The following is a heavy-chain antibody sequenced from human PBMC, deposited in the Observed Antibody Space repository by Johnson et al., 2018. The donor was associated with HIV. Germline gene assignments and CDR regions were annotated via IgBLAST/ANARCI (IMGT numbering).Heavy chain of an antibody. CDR2: IYSGDNT. V-gene: IGHV3-66*01. CDR1: GFTFSSNS. J-gene: IGHJ3*02. Sequence: VQLVESGGGVVQPGRSLRLSCAASGFTFSSNSMSWVRQAPGKGLEWVSVIYSGDNTLYADSVKGRFIVSRDNSKNTLYVQMNSLRAEDTAVYYCAGGVAVAFDIWGPGTMVTVSS. D-gene: IGHD6-19*01. CDR3: AGGVAVAFDI.